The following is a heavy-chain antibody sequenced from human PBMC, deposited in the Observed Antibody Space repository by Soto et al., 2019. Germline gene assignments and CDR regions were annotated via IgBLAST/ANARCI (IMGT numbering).Heavy chain of an antibody. Sequence: QVQLVESGGGVVQPGRSLRLSCAASGFTFNNYGMHWVRQAPGKGLEWVSLIRYDGSNEMYVDSVKGRFTISRDNSKNTLYLQMNSLRAEDTAVYYCARDILLWGLAVCCGIDVWGQGTTVTVSS. J-gene: IGHJ6*02. D-gene: IGHD2-21*01. CDR1: GFTFNNYG. V-gene: IGHV3-33*01. CDR3: ARDILLWGLAVCCGIDV. CDR2: IRYDGSNE.